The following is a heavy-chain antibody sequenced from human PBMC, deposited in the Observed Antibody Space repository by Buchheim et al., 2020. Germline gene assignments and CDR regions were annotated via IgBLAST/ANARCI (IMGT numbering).Heavy chain of an antibody. Sequence: QVQLQESGPGLVKPSQTLSLTCAVSGGSIISGANYWSWIRQHPGKGLEWIGYTYYSGSTFFNPSLKSRVIMSIDISKNQFSLNLRSVTAADTAVYYCVREDDSSGSFDYWGQGTL. V-gene: IGHV4-31*11. CDR3: VREDDSSGSFDY. J-gene: IGHJ4*02. D-gene: IGHD3-22*01. CDR2: TYYSGST. CDR1: GGSIISGANY.